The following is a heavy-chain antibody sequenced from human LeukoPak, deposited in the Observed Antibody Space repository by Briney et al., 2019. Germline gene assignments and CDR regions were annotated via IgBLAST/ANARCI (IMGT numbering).Heavy chain of an antibody. CDR1: RGFIASDIFY. CDR3: GKVGGNSNA. Sequence: SETLSLTCTVSRGFIASDIFYWHWIRQHPGKGLEWIGSIHNSRGTSYNPSLESRLTMSLDTSENQFFLKMSYVTAADTAMYYCGKVGGNSNAWGQGTLVTVSS. V-gene: IGHV4-31*03. CDR2: IHNSRGT. D-gene: IGHD4-23*01. J-gene: IGHJ5*02.